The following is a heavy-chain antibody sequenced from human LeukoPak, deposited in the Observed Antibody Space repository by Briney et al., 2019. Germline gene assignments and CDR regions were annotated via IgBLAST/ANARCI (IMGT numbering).Heavy chain of an antibody. CDR1: GFTFRNFW. CDR2: IKQDGSEK. V-gene: IGHV3-7*03. Sequence: PGGSLRLSCAASGFTFRNFWMTWARQAPGKGLEWVASIKQDGSEKHYMDFVKGRFTISRDNAKNSLYLQMNSLSAEDTAVYYCGGPNPLLERPSAMDVWGQGTTVTVSS. D-gene: IGHD6-25*01. J-gene: IGHJ6*02. CDR3: GGPNPLLERPSAMDV.